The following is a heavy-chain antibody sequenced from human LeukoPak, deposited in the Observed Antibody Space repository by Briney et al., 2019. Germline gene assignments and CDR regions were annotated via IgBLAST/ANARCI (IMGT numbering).Heavy chain of an antibody. CDR1: GFTFSSYW. CDR3: ARAQLQHYYYYGMDI. Sequence: RGSLRLSCAASGFTFSSYWMSWVRQAPGKGLEWVANIKQDGSEKFYVDSVKGRFTISRDNAKNSLYLQMNSLRAEDTAVYYCARAQLQHYYYYGMDIWGQGTTVAVSS. CDR2: IKQDGSEK. V-gene: IGHV3-7*04. J-gene: IGHJ6*02. D-gene: IGHD2-2*01.